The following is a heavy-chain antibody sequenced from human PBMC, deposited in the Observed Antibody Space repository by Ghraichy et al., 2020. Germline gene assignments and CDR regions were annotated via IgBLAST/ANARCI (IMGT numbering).Heavy chain of an antibody. CDR1: GGSISNYY. J-gene: IGHJ5*02. Sequence: SETLSLTCTVSGGSISNYYWSWIRQSPGKELEWIGYVSFTGSTNYNPSLKGRVTISVDTSKNQVSLKVTSVTAADTAVYYCARGGFNNDYYWYFDPWGQGTLVTVSS. CDR2: VSFTGST. V-gene: IGHV4-59*01. CDR3: ARGGFNNDYYWYFDP. D-gene: IGHD3-16*01.